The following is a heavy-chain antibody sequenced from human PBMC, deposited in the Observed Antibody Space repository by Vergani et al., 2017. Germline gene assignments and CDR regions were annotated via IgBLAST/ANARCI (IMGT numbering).Heavy chain of an antibody. CDR3: AGGVYITMVRGVITDFDY. Sequence: QVQLVQSGAEVKKPGASVKVSCKASGYTFTSYGISWVRQAPGQGLGWMGWISAYNGNTNYAQKLQGSVTMTTDTSTSTAYMELRSLRSDDTAVYYFAGGVYITMVRGVITDFDYWGQGTLVTVSS. D-gene: IGHD3-10*01. CDR1: GYTFTSYG. J-gene: IGHJ4*02. V-gene: IGHV1-18*01. CDR2: ISAYNGNT.